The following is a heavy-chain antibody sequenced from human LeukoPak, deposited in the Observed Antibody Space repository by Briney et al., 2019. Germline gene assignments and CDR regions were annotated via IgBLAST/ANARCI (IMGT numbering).Heavy chain of an antibody. CDR1: GGSISSGDYY. D-gene: IGHD2-2*02. CDR2: IYYSGST. Sequence: PSETLSLTCTVPGGSISSGDYYWSWIRQPPGKGLEWIGYIYYSGSTYYNPSLKSRVTISVDTSKNQFSLKLSSVTAADTAVYYCARTDCSSTSCYISFDYWGQGTLVTVSS. V-gene: IGHV4-30-4*08. J-gene: IGHJ4*02. CDR3: ARTDCSSTSCYISFDY.